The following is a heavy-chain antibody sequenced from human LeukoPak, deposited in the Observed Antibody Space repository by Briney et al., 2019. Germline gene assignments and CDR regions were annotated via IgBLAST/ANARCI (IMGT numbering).Heavy chain of an antibody. Sequence: PGGSLRLSCAASGFTFSSYSMKWVRQAPGKGLEWVSGISGNGGSTHYADSVKGRFTISRDNSKNTLYLEMNSLEDADTALYYCAKVAGFSSTSSYYGMDVWGQGTTVTVSS. J-gene: IGHJ6*02. CDR2: ISGNGGST. D-gene: IGHD6-6*01. V-gene: IGHV3-23*01. CDR1: GFTFSSYS. CDR3: AKVAGFSSTSSYYGMDV.